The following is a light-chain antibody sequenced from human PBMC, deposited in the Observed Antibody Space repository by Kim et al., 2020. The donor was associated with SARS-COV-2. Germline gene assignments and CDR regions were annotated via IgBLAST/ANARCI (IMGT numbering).Light chain of an antibody. CDR2: EDN. CDR3: QSYDSSPWV. CDR1: SGSIASNY. Sequence: GKTVTISCARSSGSIASNYVQWYRQRPGSSPTTVIYEDNQSPSGVPDRFSGSIDSSSNSASLAISGLRPEDEADYYCQSYDSSPWVFGGGTKLTVL. V-gene: IGLV6-57*01. J-gene: IGLJ3*02.